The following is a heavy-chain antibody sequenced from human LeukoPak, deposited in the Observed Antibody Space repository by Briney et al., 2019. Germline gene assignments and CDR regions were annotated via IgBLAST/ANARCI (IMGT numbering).Heavy chain of an antibody. Sequence: SETLSLTCAVYGGSFSGYYWSWIRQPPGKGLEWIGEINHSGSTNYNPSLKSRVTISVDTSNNQFSLKLSSVTAADTAVYYCARGRITIFGVVIMSYFDYWGQGTLVTVSS. J-gene: IGHJ4*02. CDR1: GGSFSGYY. V-gene: IGHV4-34*01. D-gene: IGHD3-3*01. CDR2: INHSGST. CDR3: ARGRITIFGVVIMSYFDY.